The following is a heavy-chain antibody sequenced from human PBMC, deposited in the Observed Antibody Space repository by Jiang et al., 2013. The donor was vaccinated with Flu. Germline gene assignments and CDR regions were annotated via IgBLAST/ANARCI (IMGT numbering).Heavy chain of an antibody. CDR2: IYYSGST. J-gene: IGHJ4*02. Sequence: GPGLVKPSQTLSLTCTVSGGSITSGGYYWSWIRQHPGKGLEWIGYIYYSGSTYYNPSLKSLVTISVDTSKNQFSLKLSSVTAADTAVYYCARCYDRSGTFDYWGQGTLVTVSS. D-gene: IGHD3-22*01. V-gene: IGHV4-31*01. CDR3: ARCYDRSGTFDY. CDR1: GGSITSGGYY.